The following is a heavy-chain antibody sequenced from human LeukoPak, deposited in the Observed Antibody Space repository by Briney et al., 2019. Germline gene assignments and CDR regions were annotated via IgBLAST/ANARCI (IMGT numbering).Heavy chain of an antibody. CDR3: AKSWGYEQWPDY. V-gene: IGHV3-30*02. D-gene: IGHD6-19*01. Sequence: PGGSLRLSCAASGFTFSSYGMHWVRQAAGKGLEWVAFIRYDGSNKDYADSVKGRFTISRDNSKNTLYLQMNSLRAEDTAVYYCAKSWGYEQWPDYWGQGTLVTVSS. CDR2: IRYDGSNK. CDR1: GFTFSSYG. J-gene: IGHJ4*02.